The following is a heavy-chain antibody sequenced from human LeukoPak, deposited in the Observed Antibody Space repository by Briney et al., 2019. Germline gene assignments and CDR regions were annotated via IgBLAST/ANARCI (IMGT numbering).Heavy chain of an antibody. D-gene: IGHD1/OR15-1a*01. CDR2: IKEDGSEN. J-gene: IGHJ4*02. CDR3: ARQQYSDY. Sequence: GGSLRLSCAASGFTFSRYWMTWVRQAPGKGLEWVANIKEDGSENSYVESVKGRFTISRDNAKNSLYLQLNSLRAEDTAVYFCARQQYSDYWGQGTLVTVSS. CDR1: GFTFSRYW. V-gene: IGHV3-7*01.